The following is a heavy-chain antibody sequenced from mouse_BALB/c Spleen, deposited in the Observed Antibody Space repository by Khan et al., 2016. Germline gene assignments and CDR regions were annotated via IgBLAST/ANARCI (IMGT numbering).Heavy chain of an antibody. V-gene: IGHV2-6-4*01. D-gene: IGHD2-14*01. J-gene: IGHJ4*01. Sequence: VQPQEAGPGLVAPSQSLSITCTVSGFSLSRYNIHWVRQPPGKGLEWLGMIWGGGDTAYNSTLKSRLRNSQDHSNRQAFVKVKSLQTDDPALSDCASAYYTYDCYYAMAYWAQGTPVTVFS. CDR3: ASAYYTYDCYYAMAY. CDR2: IWGGGDT. CDR1: GFSLSRYN.